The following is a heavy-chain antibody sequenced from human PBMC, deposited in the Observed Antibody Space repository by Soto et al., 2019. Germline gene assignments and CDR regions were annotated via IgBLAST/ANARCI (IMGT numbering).Heavy chain of an antibody. Sequence: PGGSLRLSCVASGFTFTTYWMSWVRQAPGKGLQWVANIRQDGGAQYYVDSVKGRFTISRVNAKNSVYLQMDSLRVEDTAVYYCVRGGHGSGSYLGSSWGQGILVTVSS. V-gene: IGHV3-7*03. J-gene: IGHJ5*02. D-gene: IGHD3-10*01. CDR1: GFTFTTYW. CDR3: VRGGHGSGSYLGSS. CDR2: IRQDGGAQ.